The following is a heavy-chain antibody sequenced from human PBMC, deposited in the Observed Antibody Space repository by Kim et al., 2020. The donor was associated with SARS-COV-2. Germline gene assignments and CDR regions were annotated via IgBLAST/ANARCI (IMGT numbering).Heavy chain of an antibody. CDR1: GFTFSSYG. CDR2: ISYDGSNK. CDR3: AKDSQEYYYDSSGYYDY. V-gene: IGHV3-30*18. Sequence: GGSLRLSCAASGFTFSSYGMHWVRQAPGKGLEWVAGISYDGSNKYYADSVKGRFTISRDNSKNTLYLQMNSLRAEDTAVYYCAKDSQEYYYDSSGYYDYWGQGTLVTVSS. J-gene: IGHJ4*02. D-gene: IGHD3-22*01.